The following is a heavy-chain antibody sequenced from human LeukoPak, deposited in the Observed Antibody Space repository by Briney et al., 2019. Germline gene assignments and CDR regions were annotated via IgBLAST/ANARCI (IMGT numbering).Heavy chain of an antibody. CDR1: GGSISSGSYY. D-gene: IGHD3-22*01. J-gene: IGHJ4*02. CDR2: IYTSGST. CDR3: ARDYYYYDSSGYSA. V-gene: IGHV4-61*02. Sequence: SETLSLTCTVSGGSISSGSYYWSWIRQPAGKGLEWIGRIYTSGSTNYNPSLKSRVTISVDTSKNQFSLKLGSVTAADTAVYYCARDYYYYDSSGYSAWGQGTLVTVSS.